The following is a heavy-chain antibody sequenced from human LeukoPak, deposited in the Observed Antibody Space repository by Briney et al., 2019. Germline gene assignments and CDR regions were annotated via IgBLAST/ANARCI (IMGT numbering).Heavy chain of an antibody. D-gene: IGHD3-22*01. J-gene: IGHJ4*02. CDR3: ASLGDSMIVAVDY. CDR2: INSDGSST. V-gene: IGHV3-74*01. CDR1: GFTFSSYW. Sequence: GGSLRLSCAASGFTFSSYWMHWVRQAPGKGLVWVSRINSDGSSTNYADSVKGRFTISRDNAKNTLYLQMNGLRAEDTAVYYCASLGDSMIVAVDYWGQGTLVTVSS.